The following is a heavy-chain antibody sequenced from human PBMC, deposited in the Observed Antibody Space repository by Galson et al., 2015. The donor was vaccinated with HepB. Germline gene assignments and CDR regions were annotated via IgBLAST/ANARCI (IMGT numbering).Heavy chain of an antibody. CDR1: GYSFTSHS. V-gene: IGHV1-18*01. D-gene: IGHD3-3*01. CDR2: INTYNGPT. CDR3: ARRDFDEEGFDY. Sequence: SVKVSCKASGYSFTSHSLDWLRQAPGQGPEWVGRINTYNGPTEFAQKFQGRVTMTIETSTNSVYMELRSLRSDDTAVYYCARRDFDEEGFDYWGQGTLVTVSS. J-gene: IGHJ4*02.